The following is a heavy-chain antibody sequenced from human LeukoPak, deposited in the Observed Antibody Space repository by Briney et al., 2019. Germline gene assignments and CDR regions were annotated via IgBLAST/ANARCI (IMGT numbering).Heavy chain of an antibody. D-gene: IGHD5-18*01. CDR2: IYYSGST. J-gene: IGHJ4*02. CDR1: GGSISSSSYY. CDR3: ACRTAMVFDY. V-gene: IGHV4-39*01. Sequence: KASETLSLTCTVSGGSISSSSYYWGWIRQPPGQGLEWIGSIYYSGSTYYNPSLKSRVTISVDTSKNQFSLKLSSVTAADTAVYYCACRTAMVFDYWGQGTLVTVYS.